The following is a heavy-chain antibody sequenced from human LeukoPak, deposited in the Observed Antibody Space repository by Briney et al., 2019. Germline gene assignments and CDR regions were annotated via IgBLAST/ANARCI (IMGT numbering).Heavy chain of an antibody. CDR3: ARSLSDYSRFDY. D-gene: IGHD4-11*01. J-gene: IGHJ4*02. CDR2: ISAYNGNT. Sequence: ASLKDSPMASGYTFISYGFSCVRQAPGQGLGWMGWISAYNGNTNSAQKLQGSVTMTSETSTSTAYMELRSQRSDDTAVYYCARSLSDYSRFDYWGQGTLVTVSS. V-gene: IGHV1-18*01. CDR1: GYTFISYG.